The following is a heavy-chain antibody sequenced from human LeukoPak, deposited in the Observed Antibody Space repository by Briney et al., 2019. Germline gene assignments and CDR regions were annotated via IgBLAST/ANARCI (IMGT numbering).Heavy chain of an antibody. V-gene: IGHV3-53*01. CDR3: ARGSSGSYPAGPEAFDY. D-gene: IGHD1-26*01. CDR2: IYSGGST. CDR1: GFTVSSNY. J-gene: IGHJ4*02. Sequence: GGSLRLSCAASGFTVSSNYMSWVRQAPGKGLEWVSVIYSGGSTYYADSVKGRFTISRDNSKNTLYLQMNSLRAEDTAVYYCARGSSGSYPAGPEAFDYWGQGTLVTVSS.